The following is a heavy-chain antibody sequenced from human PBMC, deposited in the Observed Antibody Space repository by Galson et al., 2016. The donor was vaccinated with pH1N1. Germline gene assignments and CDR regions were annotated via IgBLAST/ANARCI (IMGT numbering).Heavy chain of an antibody. CDR3: ARGRGGYNLRERQYYYSYMDV. CDR1: GYSFSGYY. V-gene: IGHV4-34*01. J-gene: IGHJ6*03. D-gene: IGHD5-24*01. Sequence: ETLSLTCAVSGYSFSGYYWSWLRQPPGKGLEWIGEINHSGSTNYNPSLKSRVTISVDTSENQFSLKLSSVTAADTAVYYCARGRGGYNLRERQYYYSYMDVWGKGTTVTVSS. CDR2: INHSGST.